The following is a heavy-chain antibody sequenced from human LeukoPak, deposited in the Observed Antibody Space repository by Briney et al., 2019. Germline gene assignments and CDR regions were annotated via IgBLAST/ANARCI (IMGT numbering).Heavy chain of an antibody. CDR2: INPNSGGT. CDR3: ARNHYCGSGSDFDY. CDR1: GYTFTGYY. V-gene: IGHV1-2*02. J-gene: IGHJ4*02. D-gene: IGHD3-10*01. Sequence: ASVKVSCKASGYTFTGYYMHWVRQAPGQGLEWMGWINPNSGGTNYAQKFQGRVTMTRDTSISTAYMELSRLRSDDTAVYYCARNHYCGSGSDFDYWGQGTLVTVSS.